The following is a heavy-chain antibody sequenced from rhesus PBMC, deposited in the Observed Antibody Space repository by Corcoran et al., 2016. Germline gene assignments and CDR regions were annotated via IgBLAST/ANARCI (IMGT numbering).Heavy chain of an antibody. CDR1: GGSISSSYYY. CDR2: IYWDDDK. CDR3: ARRRSGYFDY. V-gene: IGHV2-1*01. J-gene: IGHJ4*01. Sequence: QVQLQESGPGLVKPSETLSLTCAVSGGSISSSYYYWSWIRHPSRKTLEWLAHIYWDDDKRYSTSLKSRLTISKDTSKNQVVLTMTNMDPVDTATYYCARRRSGYFDYWGQGVLVTVSS.